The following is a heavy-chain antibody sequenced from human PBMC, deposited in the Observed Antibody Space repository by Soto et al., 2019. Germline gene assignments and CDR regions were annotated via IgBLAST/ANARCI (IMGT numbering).Heavy chain of an antibody. CDR3: ARHYSSGSRNWFDP. CDR1: GGSINSSSYF. V-gene: IGHV4-39*01. Sequence: SETLSLTCSVSGGSINSSSYFWGWVRQPPGKGLEWIGSIYYSGSTYYNPSLRSRVTISVNTSKNQFSLKLSSVTAADTAVFYCARHYSSGSRNWFDPWGQGTLVTVSS. CDR2: IYYSGST. D-gene: IGHD6-19*01. J-gene: IGHJ5*02.